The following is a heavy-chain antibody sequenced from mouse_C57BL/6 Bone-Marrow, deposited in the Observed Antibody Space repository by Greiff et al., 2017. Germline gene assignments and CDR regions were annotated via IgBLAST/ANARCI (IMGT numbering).Heavy chain of an antibody. CDR1: GFSLSTSGMG. CDR2: IYWDDDK. D-gene: IGHD3-2*02. Sequence: QVTLKVCGPGILQSSQTLSLTCSFSGFSLSTSGMGVSWIRQPSGKGLEWLAHIYWDDDKRYNPSLKSRLTISKDTSRNQVFLKITSVDTADTATYYGARKGTAQAYYFDYWGQGTTLTVSA. CDR3: ARKGTAQAYYFDY. V-gene: IGHV8-12*01. J-gene: IGHJ2*01.